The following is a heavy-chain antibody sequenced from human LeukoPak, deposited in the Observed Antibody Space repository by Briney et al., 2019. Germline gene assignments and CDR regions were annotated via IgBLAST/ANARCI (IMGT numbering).Heavy chain of an antibody. Sequence: SETLSLTCTVSGGSISGYYWSWIRQPPGKGLEWIGYIYYRGSTNYNPSLMSRVTISVDTSKTQFSLKLTSVTAADTAVYYCAGGQQWLAFDYWGQGTLVIVSS. CDR2: IYYRGST. D-gene: IGHD6-19*01. J-gene: IGHJ4*02. CDR1: GGSISGYY. V-gene: IGHV4-59*01. CDR3: AGGQQWLAFDY.